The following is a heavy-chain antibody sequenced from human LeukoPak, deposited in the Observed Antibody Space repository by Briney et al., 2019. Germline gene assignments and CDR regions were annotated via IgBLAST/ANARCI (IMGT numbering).Heavy chain of an antibody. Sequence: GGSLRLSCAASGFPFSTYAMSWVHQARGRGREGVSSIRGRDGSTYYADPVKGRFAIYRDNAKNTLYLQMKSLRAEDTAVYYCAKDVYGDYGGLDYWGQGTPVTVSS. V-gene: IGHV3-23*01. D-gene: IGHD4-17*01. CDR3: AKDVYGDYGGLDY. J-gene: IGHJ4*02. CDR2: IRGRDGST. CDR1: GFPFSTYA.